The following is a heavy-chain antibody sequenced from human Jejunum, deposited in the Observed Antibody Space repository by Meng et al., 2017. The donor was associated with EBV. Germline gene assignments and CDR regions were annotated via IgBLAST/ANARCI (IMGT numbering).Heavy chain of an antibody. CDR1: GYTFPEYA. Sequence: QVQLVQSGFVLQKPGASVRLSFKASGYTFPEYAIIWVRQAPGQGLEWMGWINTANGNPTYAQAFTGRFVFSLDTSVNTAFLQISDLKAEDSALYYCARYSGSYSLANWGQGTLVTVSS. CDR3: ARYSGSYSLAN. V-gene: IGHV7-4-1*02. CDR2: INTANGNP. J-gene: IGHJ4*02. D-gene: IGHD3-10*01.